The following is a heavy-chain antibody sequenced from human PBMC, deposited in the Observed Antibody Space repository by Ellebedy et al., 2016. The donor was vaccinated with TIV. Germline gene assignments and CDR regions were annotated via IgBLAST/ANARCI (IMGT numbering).Heavy chain of an antibody. V-gene: IGHV3-30*03. CDR2: LSYEGSDK. J-gene: IGHJ4*02. Sequence: GESLKISCEASGFTFSSHGMNWVRQAPGKGLEWVAVLSYEGSDKYYVDSVKGRFTISRDNSKNTVYLQMNSLRAEDTAVYYCARGASLYGDYVFDYWGQGTLVTVSS. CDR1: GFTFSSHG. CDR3: ARGASLYGDYVFDY. D-gene: IGHD4-17*01.